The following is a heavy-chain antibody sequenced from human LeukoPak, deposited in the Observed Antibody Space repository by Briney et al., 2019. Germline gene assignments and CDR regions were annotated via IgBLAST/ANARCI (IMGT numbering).Heavy chain of an antibody. D-gene: IGHD3-22*01. J-gene: IGHJ4*02. CDR2: ISGSGGST. V-gene: IGHV3-23*01. CDR1: GFTFSNYA. Sequence: PGGSLRLSCVVSGFTFSNYAMHWVRQAPGKGLEWVSAISGSGGSTYYADSVKGRFTISRDNSKNTLYLQMNSLRAEDTAVYYCAKENYYDSSGYIDYWRQGTLVTVSS. CDR3: AKENYYDSSGYIDY.